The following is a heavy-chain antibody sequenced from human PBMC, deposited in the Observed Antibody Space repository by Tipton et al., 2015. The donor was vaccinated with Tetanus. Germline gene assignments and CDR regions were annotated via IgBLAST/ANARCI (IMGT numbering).Heavy chain of an antibody. J-gene: IGHJ4*02. Sequence: QVQLVQSGGGVVQPGRSLRLSCAASGFTFSNSGMHWVRQAPGKGLEWVAIISYDGNYQSYAESVKGRFTISRDNSKSTLFLQMNGLRAEDTAVYYCIYTTSWSAFDYWGQGSLVTVSS. D-gene: IGHD6-13*01. CDR3: IYTTSWSAFDY. V-gene: IGHV3-30*03. CDR1: GFTFSNSG. CDR2: ISYDGNYQ.